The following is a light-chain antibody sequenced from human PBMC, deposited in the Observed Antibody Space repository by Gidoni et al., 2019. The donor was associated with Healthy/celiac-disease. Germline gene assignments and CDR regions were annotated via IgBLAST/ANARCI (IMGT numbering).Light chain of an antibody. CDR3: QQYNSYSLT. CDR2: KAS. J-gene: IGKJ4*01. CDR1: QSISSW. Sequence: DIQRTQSPSTLSASVGDRVTITCWASQSISSWLAWYQQKPGKAPKLLIYKASSLESGVPSRFSGSGSGTEFTLTISSLQPDDFATYYCQQYNSYSLTFGGGTKVEIK. V-gene: IGKV1-5*03.